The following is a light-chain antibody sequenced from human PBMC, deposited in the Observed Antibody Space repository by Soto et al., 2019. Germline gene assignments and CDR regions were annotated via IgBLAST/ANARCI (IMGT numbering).Light chain of an antibody. CDR2: KAS. Sequence: DIQMTQSPSTLSASVGDRVTITCRASQSISIWSAWYQQKPGKAPKILIYKASSLESGVPSRFSGSGSGTEFTLTISSLQPDDFATYYCQQYSTYTPRTFGQGTKVDIK. CDR1: QSISIW. J-gene: IGKJ1*01. CDR3: QQYSTYTPRT. V-gene: IGKV1-5*03.